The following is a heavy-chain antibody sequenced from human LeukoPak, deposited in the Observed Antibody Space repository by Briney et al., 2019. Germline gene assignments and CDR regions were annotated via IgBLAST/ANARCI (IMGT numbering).Heavy chain of an antibody. J-gene: IGHJ3*02. CDR3: ARADSSGWYIKRSDAFDI. V-gene: IGHV3-21*01. CDR1: GFTFSSYS. D-gene: IGHD6-19*01. Sequence: GGSLRLSCAAFGFTFSSYSTNWVRQAPGKGLEWVSSISSSSSYIYYADSVKGRFTISRDNAKNSLYLQMNSLRAEDTAVYYCARADSSGWYIKRSDAFDIWGQGTMVTVSS. CDR2: ISSSSSYI.